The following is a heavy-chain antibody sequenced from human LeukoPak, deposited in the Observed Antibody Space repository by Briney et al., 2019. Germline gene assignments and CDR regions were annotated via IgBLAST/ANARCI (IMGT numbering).Heavy chain of an antibody. CDR2: IYYSGST. J-gene: IGHJ6*02. D-gene: IGHD2-15*01. V-gene: IGHV4-59*08. Sequence: SETLSLTCTVSGGSINSYYWSWIRQPPGKGLEWIGYIYYSGSTNYNPSLKSRVTISVDTSKNQFSLKLSSVTAADTAVYYCARQGCSGGSCYLHYYYYGMDVWGQGTTVTVSS. CDR3: ARQGCSGGSCYLHYYYYGMDV. CDR1: GGSINSYY.